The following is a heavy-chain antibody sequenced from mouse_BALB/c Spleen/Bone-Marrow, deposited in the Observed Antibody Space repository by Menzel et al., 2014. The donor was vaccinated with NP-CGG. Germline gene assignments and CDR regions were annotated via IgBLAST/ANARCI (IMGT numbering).Heavy chain of an antibody. CDR3: TREDTNWDFDY. CDR2: ISSGGSYT. J-gene: IGHJ2*01. V-gene: IGHV5-6-4*01. D-gene: IGHD4-1*01. CDR1: GFTFSSYT. Sequence: EVKVGESGGGLVKPGGSLKLSCAASGFTFSSYTMSWVRQTPEKRLEWVATISSGGSYTYYPDSVKGRFTISRDNAKNTLYLQMSSLKSEDTAMYYCTREDTNWDFDYWGQGTTLTVSS.